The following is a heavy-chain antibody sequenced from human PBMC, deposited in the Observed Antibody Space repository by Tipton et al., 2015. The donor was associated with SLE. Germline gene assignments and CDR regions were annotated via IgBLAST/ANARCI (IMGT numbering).Heavy chain of an antibody. CDR2: IYSGGST. CDR3: ARDKGAGSGAAATGYGMDV. CDR1: GFTVSSNY. Sequence: QLVQSGGGLVQPGGSLRLSCAASGFTVSSNYMSWVRQAPGKGLEWVSVIYSGGSTYYADSVKGRFTISRHNSKNTLYLQMNSLRAEDTAVYYCARDKGAGSGAAATGYGMDVWGQGTTVTVSS. V-gene: IGHV3-53*04. D-gene: IGHD6-13*01. J-gene: IGHJ6*02.